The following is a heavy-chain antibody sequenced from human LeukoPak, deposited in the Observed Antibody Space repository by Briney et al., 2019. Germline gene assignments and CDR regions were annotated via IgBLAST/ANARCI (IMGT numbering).Heavy chain of an antibody. CDR1: GYTFTGYY. CDR2: INPNSGGT. J-gene: IGHJ6*02. D-gene: IGHD3-3*01. V-gene: IGHV1-2*02. Sequence: VASVKVSCKASGYTFTGYYMHWVRQAPGQGLEWMGWINPNSGGTNYAQKFQGRVTMTRDTSISTAYMELSRLRSDDTAVYYCARGRFLEWLSEYYYYYYGMDVWGQGTTVTVSS. CDR3: ARGRFLEWLSEYYYYYYGMDV.